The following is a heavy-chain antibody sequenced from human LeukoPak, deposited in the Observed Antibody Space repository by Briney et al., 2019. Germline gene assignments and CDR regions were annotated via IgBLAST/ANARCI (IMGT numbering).Heavy chain of an antibody. Sequence: ASVKVSCKASGYTFGISWVRQAPGQRLEGMGWISGYNGNTNYAQKLQGRVTMNTDTSTSTAYMELRSLRSDDTAVYYCARDSRDYYYYYMDVWGKGTTVTVSS. CDR2: ISGYNGNT. J-gene: IGHJ6*03. V-gene: IGHV1-18*01. CDR1: GYTFG. CDR3: ARDSRDYYYYYMDV.